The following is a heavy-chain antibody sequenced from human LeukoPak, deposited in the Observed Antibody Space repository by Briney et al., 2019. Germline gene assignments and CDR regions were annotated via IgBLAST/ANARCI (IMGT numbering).Heavy chain of an antibody. J-gene: IGHJ3*02. CDR1: GYTFTSYG. CDR2: ISGANGDT. V-gene: IGHV1-18*01. Sequence: ASVKVSCKASGYTFTSYGISWVRQAPGQGFEWLGWISGANGDTYYTRRFQGRFSITPDTSTNTAYMELRSLRSDDTALYYCARRSSDDAFDIWXXXTMVTVSS. CDR3: ARRSSDDAFDI.